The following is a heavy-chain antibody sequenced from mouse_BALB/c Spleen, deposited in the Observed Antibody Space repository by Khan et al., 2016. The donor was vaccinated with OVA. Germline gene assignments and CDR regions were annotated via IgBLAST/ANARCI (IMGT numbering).Heavy chain of an antibody. CDR2: IYPGSNNT. V-gene: IGHV1-77*01. J-gene: IGHJ3*01. CDR3: AREGGGWFAY. Sequence: QVQLKESGAELVRPGASVKLSCKASGYTFTDYNINWVQQRTGQGLEWIGEIYPGSNNTYYNEKFKGKATLTADNSSSTPYLQLSSLTSEDSAVYFCAREGGGWFAYWGQGTLVTVSA. CDR1: GYTFTDYN.